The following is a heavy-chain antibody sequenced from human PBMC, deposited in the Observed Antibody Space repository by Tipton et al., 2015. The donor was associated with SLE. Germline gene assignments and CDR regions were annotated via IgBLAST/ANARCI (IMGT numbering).Heavy chain of an antibody. CDR2: IDHSGST. CDR1: GASISSHY. D-gene: IGHD4-17*01. Sequence: TLSLTCTVSGASISSHYWSWVRQPPGKGLEWIGEIDHSGSTNYNPSLESRVTISIDKSRNQFSLKLNSVTAADTAVYYCAKDYNYDYPDYNWGQGTLVIVSS. CDR3: AKDYNYDYPDYN. J-gene: IGHJ4*02. V-gene: IGHV4-4*02.